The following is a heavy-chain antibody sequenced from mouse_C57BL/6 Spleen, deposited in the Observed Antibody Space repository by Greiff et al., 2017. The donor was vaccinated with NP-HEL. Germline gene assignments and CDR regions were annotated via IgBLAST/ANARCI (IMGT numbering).Heavy chain of an antibody. V-gene: IGHV1-81*01. D-gene: IGHD2-3*01. CDR2: FFPRSGIT. CDR1: GYPFTSSG. Sequence: VQLQQSGAELPRPGAPVKLSCKAPGYPFTSSGLSWVKQRTGQGFEWIGEFFPRSGITYHIEKFKGKATLIADKASSTAYMELRCLTSEGSAVYFCARGLSGGYGWFAYWGQGTLVTVSA. CDR3: ARGLSGGYGWFAY. J-gene: IGHJ3*01.